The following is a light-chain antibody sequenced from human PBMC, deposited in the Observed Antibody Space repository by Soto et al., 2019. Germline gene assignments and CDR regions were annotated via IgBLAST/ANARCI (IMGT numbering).Light chain of an antibody. V-gene: IGLV2-11*01. CDR2: DVS. Sequence: QSALTQPRSVSGSPGQSVTISCTGTSSDVGGYNYVSWYQQHPGKAPKLMIYDVSKRPSGVPDRFSGSKSGNTASLTISGLQAEDEADYCCCSYAGSYTLVFGGGTKVTV. CDR3: CSYAGSYTLV. J-gene: IGLJ2*01. CDR1: SSDVGGYNY.